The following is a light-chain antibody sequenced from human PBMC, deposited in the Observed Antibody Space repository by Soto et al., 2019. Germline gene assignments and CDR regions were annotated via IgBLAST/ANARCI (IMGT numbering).Light chain of an antibody. Sequence: IGLTQSAGTLSLSPGESATLSCRASQCLXSNYLAWYQQKPGQAPRLLXACVSSSANGCPVSLSGSGSGTDFTRTISRRDPDYCEWYYLHQYVMATRTFGQGTRLEIK. J-gene: IGKJ5*01. CDR1: QCLXSNY. CDR2: CVS. CDR3: HQYVMATRT. V-gene: IGKV3-20*01.